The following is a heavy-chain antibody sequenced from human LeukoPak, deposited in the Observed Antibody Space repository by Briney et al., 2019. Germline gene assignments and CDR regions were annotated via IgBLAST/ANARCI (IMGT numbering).Heavy chain of an antibody. V-gene: IGHV3-13*01. D-gene: IGHD3-22*01. Sequence: GGSLRLSCVASGFTLSNYDMHWVRQGTGKGLEWVSGIGIGGDTHYPDSVKGRFTISRENAKNSLYLQMNSLRVGDTAMYYCARAARFYGSSGAHAFDIWGQGTKVTVS. CDR3: ARAARFYGSSGAHAFDI. J-gene: IGHJ3*02. CDR1: GFTLSNYD. CDR2: IGIGGDT.